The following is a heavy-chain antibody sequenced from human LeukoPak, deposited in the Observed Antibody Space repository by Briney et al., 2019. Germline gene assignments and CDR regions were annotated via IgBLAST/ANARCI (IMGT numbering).Heavy chain of an antibody. J-gene: IGHJ4*02. V-gene: IGHV4-31*03. CDR1: GGSISSGIYF. CDR2: IHHSGHT. CDR3: ARYCSSTKCPFDF. D-gene: IGHD2-2*01. Sequence: PSETLSLTCTVSGGSISSGIYFWSWIRQHPGKGLEWMGYIHHSGHTYYNPSLRSRLTISMDTSKNQFSLSLSAVTDADTAMYYSARYCSSTKCPFDFWGQGTLVTVSS.